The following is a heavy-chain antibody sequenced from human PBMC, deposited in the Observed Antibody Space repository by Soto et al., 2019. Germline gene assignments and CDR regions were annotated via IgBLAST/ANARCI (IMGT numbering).Heavy chain of an antibody. Sequence: SETLSLTCAVSGGSISSGGYSWSWIRQPPGKGLEWIGYIYQSGPTYYNPSLKSRVTMSVDRSKNQFSLKLSSVTAADTAVYYCARSVPEIFIGSENWFDPWGQGILVTVSS. CDR2: IYQSGPT. J-gene: IGHJ5*02. CDR1: GGSISSGGYS. V-gene: IGHV4-30-2*01. CDR3: ARSVPEIFIGSENWFDP. D-gene: IGHD3-10*01.